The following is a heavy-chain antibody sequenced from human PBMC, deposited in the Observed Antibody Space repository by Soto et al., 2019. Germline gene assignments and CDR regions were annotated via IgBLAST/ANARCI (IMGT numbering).Heavy chain of an antibody. CDR2: IYYAGST. CDR1: GGSMISYY. J-gene: IGHJ5*02. D-gene: IGHD3-3*01. Sequence: SETLSLTCTVSGGSMISYYWSWIRQPPGRGLEWIGFIYYAGSTNYNPSLKSRVTISVDTSKNQFSLKLSSVTAADTAVYYCAREYACWSGSHLRTWFDPWGQGTLVTVSS. CDR3: AREYACWSGSHLRTWFDP. V-gene: IGHV4-59*12.